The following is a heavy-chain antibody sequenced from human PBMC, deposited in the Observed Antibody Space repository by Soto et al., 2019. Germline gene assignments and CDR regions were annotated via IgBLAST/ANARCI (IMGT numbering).Heavy chain of an antibody. Sequence: GSLSLSCAASGFTLISYAMSWVRQAPGKGLEWVSAISGSGGSTYYADSVKGRFTISRDNSKNTLYLQMNSLRAEDTAVYYCAKDNVDTAMGDFDYWGQGTLVTVSS. D-gene: IGHD5-18*01. CDR1: GFTLISYA. V-gene: IGHV3-23*01. CDR3: AKDNVDTAMGDFDY. CDR2: ISGSGGST. J-gene: IGHJ4*02.